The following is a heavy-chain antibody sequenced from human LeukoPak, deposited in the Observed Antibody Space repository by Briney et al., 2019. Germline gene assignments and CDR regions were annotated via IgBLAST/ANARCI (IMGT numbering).Heavy chain of an antibody. V-gene: IGHV1-69*13. CDR2: IIPIFGTA. CDR3: ARGVVPAAIGYYYYYMDV. D-gene: IGHD2-2*02. Sequence: ASVKVSCKASGGTFSSYAISWVRQAPGQGLEWMGGIIPIFGTANYAQKFQGRVTITADESTSTAYMELSSLRSEDTAVYYCARGVVPAAIGYYYYYMDVWGKGTTVTVSS. CDR1: GGTFSSYA. J-gene: IGHJ6*03.